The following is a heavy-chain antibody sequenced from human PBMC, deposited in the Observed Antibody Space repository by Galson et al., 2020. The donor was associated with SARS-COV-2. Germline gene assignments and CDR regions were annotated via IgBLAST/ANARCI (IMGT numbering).Heavy chain of an antibody. CDR3: ARFCSNLRCSSGGHYYGLDV. CDR1: GFTFNSYT. CDR2: ISAASDFI. D-gene: IGHD2-2*01. J-gene: IGHJ6*02. Sequence: AGGSLRLSCAASGFTFNSYTMNWVRQAPGKGLEWVASISAASDFIYYAESLKGRFTISRDNDKNLLYLQMNSLRAEDTARYYCARFCSNLRCSSGGHYYGLDVWGQGTTVTVSS. V-gene: IGHV3-21*01.